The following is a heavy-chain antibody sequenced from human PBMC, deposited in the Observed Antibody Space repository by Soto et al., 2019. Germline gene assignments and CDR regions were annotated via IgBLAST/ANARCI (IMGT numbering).Heavy chain of an antibody. CDR2: ISGRGGST. CDR3: AKASRPPPAALDFYSYYDLDV. J-gene: IGHJ6*02. CDR1: GFTLSSYA. Sequence: PGGSLRLSCVASGFTLSSYAMSSVRQAPGKGLEWVSVISGRGGSTYYADSVQGRVTISRDNSKNTLFLQMNSLRGEHTALYYCAKASRPPPAALDFYSYYDLDVRGQGTTVTVSS. D-gene: IGHD6-25*01. V-gene: IGHV3-23*01.